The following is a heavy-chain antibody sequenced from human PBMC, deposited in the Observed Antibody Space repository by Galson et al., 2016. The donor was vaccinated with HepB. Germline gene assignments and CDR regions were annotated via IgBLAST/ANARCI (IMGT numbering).Heavy chain of an antibody. Sequence: QSGAEVKESGESLKISCKGSGYTFRNYWLAWVRQVPGRGLEWVGIISPADSDSKYGPSFEGHVSISVDLSISTAYLQWSSLRASDTAVYYCARQAAYCSSPSCQLDYYYGLDVWGQGTTVT. D-gene: IGHD2-2*01. CDR2: ISPADSDS. CDR1: GYTFRNYW. J-gene: IGHJ6*02. V-gene: IGHV5-51*01. CDR3: ARQAAYCSSPSCQLDYYYGLDV.